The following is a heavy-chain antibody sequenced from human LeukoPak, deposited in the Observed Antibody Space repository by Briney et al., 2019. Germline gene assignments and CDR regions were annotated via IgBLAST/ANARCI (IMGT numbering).Heavy chain of an antibody. CDR1: GFTFRNYD. CDR2: VSGSGDDT. CDR3: AKRGAYFGGFDY. D-gene: IGHD3-10*01. Sequence: PGGSLRLSSAASGFTFRNYDMSWVRQAPGKGLEWVSAVSGSGDDTYYADSVKGRFTISRDHSKSTLYLQMNSLRAEDTAVYYCAKRGAYFGGFDYWGQGTLVTVSS. V-gene: IGHV3-23*01. J-gene: IGHJ4*02.